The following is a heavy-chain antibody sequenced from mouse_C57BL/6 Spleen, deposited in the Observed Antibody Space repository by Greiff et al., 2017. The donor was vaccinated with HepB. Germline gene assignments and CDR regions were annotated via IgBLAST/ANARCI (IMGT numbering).Heavy chain of an antibody. D-gene: IGHD3-2*02. CDR2: IDPETGGT. J-gene: IGHJ4*01. Sequence: VKLVESGAELVRPGASVTLSCKASGYTFTDYEMHWVKQTPVHGLEWIGAIDPETGGTAYNQKFKGKAILTADKSSSTAYMELRSLTSEDSAVYYCTRRQLRLRGGAMDYWGQGTSVTVSS. CDR3: TRRQLRLRGGAMDY. CDR1: GYTFTDYE. V-gene: IGHV1-15*01.